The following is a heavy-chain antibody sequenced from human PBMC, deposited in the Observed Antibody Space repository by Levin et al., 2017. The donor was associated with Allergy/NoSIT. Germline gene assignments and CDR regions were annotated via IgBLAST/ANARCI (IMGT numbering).Heavy chain of an antibody. CDR2: IPYDGSNE. D-gene: IGHD4-17*01. Sequence: PGGSLRLSCAASGFTFSSYAMHWVRQAPGKGLEWVAVIPYDGSNEYYADSVKGRFTISRDNSKNTLYLQMNSLRPEDTAVYYCARDREATMTTQVGMGYWGQGTLVTVSS. CDR3: ARDREATMTTQVGMGY. V-gene: IGHV3-30-3*01. J-gene: IGHJ4*02. CDR1: GFTFSSYA.